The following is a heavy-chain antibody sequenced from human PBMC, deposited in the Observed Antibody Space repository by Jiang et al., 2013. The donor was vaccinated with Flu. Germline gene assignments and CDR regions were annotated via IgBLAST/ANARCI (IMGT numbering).Heavy chain of an antibody. CDR1: GGSVSSNYY. Sequence: LLKPSETLSLTCTVSGGSVSSNYYWSWIRQPPGKGLEWIGYFYYSGSTNYNPSLKSRVTISVDTSKNQFSLKLSSVTAADTAVYYCAGFWSGYGDENWFDPWGQGTLVTVSS. J-gene: IGHJ5*02. V-gene: IGHV4-59*02. CDR2: FYYSGST. D-gene: IGHD3-3*01. CDR3: AGFWSGYGDENWFDP.